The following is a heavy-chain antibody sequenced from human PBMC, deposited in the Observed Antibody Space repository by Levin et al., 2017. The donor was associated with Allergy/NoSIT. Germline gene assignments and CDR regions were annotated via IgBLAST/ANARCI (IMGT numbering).Heavy chain of an antibody. Sequence: SCAASGFTFSSDVMSWVRQAPGKGLEWVSGISGSGDATYYADSVRGRFTISRDNSKNMLSLQMNSLRAEDTALYYCAKGSYCSAGTCYSRLGYWGQGTLVTVSS. CDR2: ISGSGDAT. CDR3: AKGSYCSAGTCYSRLGY. CDR1: GFTFSSDV. D-gene: IGHD2-15*01. V-gene: IGHV3-23*01. J-gene: IGHJ4*02.